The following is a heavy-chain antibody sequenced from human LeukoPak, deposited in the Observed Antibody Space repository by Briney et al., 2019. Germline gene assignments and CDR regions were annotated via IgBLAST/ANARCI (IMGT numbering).Heavy chain of an antibody. J-gene: IGHJ3*02. V-gene: IGHV3-23*01. CDR2: ISGSGGST. Sequence: GGSLRLSCAASGFTFSSYAMSWVRQAPGKGLEWVSAISGSGGSTYYADSVKGRFTISRDNSKNTLYLQMNSLRAEDTAVYYCARTQWLVWAFDIWGQGTMVTVSS. CDR1: GFTFSSYA. CDR3: ARTQWLVWAFDI. D-gene: IGHD6-19*01.